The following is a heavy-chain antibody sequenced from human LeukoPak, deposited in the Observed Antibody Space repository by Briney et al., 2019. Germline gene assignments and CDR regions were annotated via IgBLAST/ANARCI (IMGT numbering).Heavy chain of an antibody. D-gene: IGHD6-13*01. V-gene: IGHV7-4-1*02. J-gene: IGHJ4*02. CDR2: IYTNTGNP. CDR1: GYTFTTYA. Sequence: ASVKGSCKASGYTFTTYAMNWVRHAPGQGLEWRGWIYTNTGNPTYTQGFTGRFVFSLDTSVSTTYLQISNLKAEDTAVYYCARGIPVYGSSWSYYFDYWGQGTLVTVSS. CDR3: ARGIPVYGSSWSYYFDY.